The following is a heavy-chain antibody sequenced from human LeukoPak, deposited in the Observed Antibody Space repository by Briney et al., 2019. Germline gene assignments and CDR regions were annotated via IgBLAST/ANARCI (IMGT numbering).Heavy chain of an antibody. CDR3: AKREGVWFDP. J-gene: IGHJ5*02. Sequence: GGSLRLSCAASGFTFSSYEMNWVRQAPGKGLEWVSAVSGTGGSTYYAGSVKGRFTVSRDNFKNTLYLQMNSLRVEDTAVYYCAKREGVWFDPWGQGTLVTVSS. CDR2: VSGTGGST. CDR1: GFTFSSYE. V-gene: IGHV3-23*01.